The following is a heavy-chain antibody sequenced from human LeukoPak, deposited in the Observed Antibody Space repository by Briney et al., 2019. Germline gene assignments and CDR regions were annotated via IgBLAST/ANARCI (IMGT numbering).Heavy chain of an antibody. CDR1: GFTFSSYA. Sequence: GGSLRLSCAASGFTFSSYAMNWVRQAPGKGLEWVSFISGSGGSTNYADSVKGRFTISRDNSKNALYLQMNSLRAEDTALYYRAKLSGTNPFDYWGQGTLVTVSS. CDR3: AKLSGTNPFDY. J-gene: IGHJ4*02. V-gene: IGHV3-23*01. D-gene: IGHD2-8*01. CDR2: ISGSGGST.